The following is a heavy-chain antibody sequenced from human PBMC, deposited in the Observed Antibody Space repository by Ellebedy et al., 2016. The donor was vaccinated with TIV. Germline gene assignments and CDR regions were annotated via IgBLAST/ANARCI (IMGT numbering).Heavy chain of an antibody. Sequence: GESLKISCAASGFTFRSYWMSWVRQAPGKGLEWVGNINQDGSEKYYVDSVKGRFSISRDNAKNSLYLQMNNLRAEDTALYFCARDGSYGDYLSPRHAFNMWGQGTMVTVSS. J-gene: IGHJ3*02. D-gene: IGHD4-17*01. CDR1: GFTFRSYW. CDR2: INQDGSEK. V-gene: IGHV3-7*01. CDR3: ARDGSYGDYLSPRHAFNM.